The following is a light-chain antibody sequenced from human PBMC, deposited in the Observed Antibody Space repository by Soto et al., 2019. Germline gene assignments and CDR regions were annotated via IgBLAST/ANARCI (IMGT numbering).Light chain of an antibody. J-gene: IGKJ3*01. CDR3: QHLITS. CDR2: DAS. V-gene: IGKV3-11*01. Sequence: EIVLTQSPATLSFSPGERATLSCRASQSVSSYLAWYHQKPVQAPRLLIYDASNRATGIPARFSGSGSGTDFTLTISSLETEDFAAHYCQHLITSFGPETKLDIK. CDR1: QSVSSY.